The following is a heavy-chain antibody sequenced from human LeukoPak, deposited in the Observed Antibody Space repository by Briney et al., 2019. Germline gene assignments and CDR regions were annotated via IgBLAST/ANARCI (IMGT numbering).Heavy chain of an antibody. V-gene: IGHV1-18*01. CDR1: GYTFTSYG. CDR2: ISAYNGNT. J-gene: IGHJ5*02. CDR3: ATASSSWYGLTFDP. D-gene: IGHD6-13*01. Sequence: ASVKVSCKASGYTFTSYGISWVRQAPGQGLEWMGWISAYNGNTNYAQKLQGRVTMTEDTSTDTAYMELSSLRSEDTAVYYCATASSSWYGLTFDPWGQGTLVTVSS.